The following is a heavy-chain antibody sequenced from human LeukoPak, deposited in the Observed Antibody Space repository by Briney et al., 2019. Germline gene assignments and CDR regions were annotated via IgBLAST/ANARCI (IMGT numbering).Heavy chain of an antibody. V-gene: IGHV3-23*01. D-gene: IGHD6-13*01. CDR3: ARVGVGSWYYFDY. CDR2: ISGGGGST. J-gene: IGHJ4*02. Sequence: GGSLRLSCAASGFTFSNYAMSWVRQAPGRGLEWVSVISGGGGSTYYADSVRGRFTISRDNSKNTLYLQMNSLRAEDTAVYYCARVGVGSWYYFDYWGQGTLVTVSS. CDR1: GFTFSNYA.